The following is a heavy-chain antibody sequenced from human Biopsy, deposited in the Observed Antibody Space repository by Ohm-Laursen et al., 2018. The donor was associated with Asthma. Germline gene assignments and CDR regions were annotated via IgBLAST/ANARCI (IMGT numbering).Heavy chain of an antibody. V-gene: IGHV1-3*01. D-gene: IGHD3-9*01. Sequence: ASVKVSCKVSGYTFIHFAIHWVHQAPGQRLEWMGWINAGDGNTKYSQKFQGRVTITRDTSASTAYMDLRSLRSEDTAMYYCARTYYDFLTGQVNDAFALWGQGTMVTVSS. J-gene: IGHJ3*01. CDR3: ARTYYDFLTGQVNDAFAL. CDR1: GYTFIHFA. CDR2: INAGDGNT.